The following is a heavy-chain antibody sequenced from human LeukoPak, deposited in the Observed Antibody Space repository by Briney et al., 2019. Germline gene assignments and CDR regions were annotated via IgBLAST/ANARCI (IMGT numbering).Heavy chain of an antibody. D-gene: IGHD3-22*01. J-gene: IGHJ4*02. Sequence: GGSLRLSCAASGFTFSSYAMHWVRQAPGKGLEWVAVISYDGSNKYYADSVKGRFTISRDNSKNTLYLQMNSLRAEDTAVYYCAREDDSSGYYYSPVDYWGQGTLVTVSS. CDR1: GFTFSSYA. CDR2: ISYDGSNK. V-gene: IGHV3-30-3*01. CDR3: AREDDSSGYYYSPVDY.